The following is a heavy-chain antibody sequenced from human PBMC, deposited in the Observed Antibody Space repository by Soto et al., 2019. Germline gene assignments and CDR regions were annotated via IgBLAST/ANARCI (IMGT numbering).Heavy chain of an antibody. CDR1: GYNFTTYW. D-gene: IGHD3-10*01. Sequence: GESLKISCKGSGYNFTTYWIGWVRQMPGKGLEWMGIIFPGDSDTRYSPSFPGQVTISADKSISTAYLQWSGLKASDTAMYYCARLSMVRGVIGYYGVDVWGQGTTVTVS. V-gene: IGHV5-51*01. CDR3: ARLSMVRGVIGYYGVDV. J-gene: IGHJ6*02. CDR2: IFPGDSDT.